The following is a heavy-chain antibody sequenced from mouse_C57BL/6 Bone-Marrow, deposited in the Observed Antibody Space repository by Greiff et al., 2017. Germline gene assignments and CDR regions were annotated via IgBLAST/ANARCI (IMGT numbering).Heavy chain of an antibody. CDR2: INTYNGDT. CDR1: GYSFTGYF. Sequence: EVQLVESGPELVKPGDSVKISCKASGYSFTGYFMNWVMQSHGKSLEWIGSINTYNGDTFYNQKFKGKATLTVDKSSSTAHMYLRSLTSEDSAVYYGARSVLLRSTRRAMDYWGQGTSVTVSS. J-gene: IGHJ4*01. D-gene: IGHD1-1*01. CDR3: ARSVLLRSTRRAMDY. V-gene: IGHV1-20*01.